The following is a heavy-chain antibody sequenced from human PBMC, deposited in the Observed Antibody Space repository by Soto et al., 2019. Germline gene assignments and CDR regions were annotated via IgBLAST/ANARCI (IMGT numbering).Heavy chain of an antibody. CDR3: ARDAGGVWKSTEGYDAFDI. CDR1: GGSISSYY. CDR2: IYYSGST. Sequence: SETLSLTCTVSGGSISSYYWSWIRQPPGKGLEWIGYIYYSGSTNYNPSLKSRVTISVDTSKNQFSLKLSSVTAADTAVYYCARDAGGVWKSTEGYDAFDIWGQGTMVTVSS. J-gene: IGHJ3*02. D-gene: IGHD1-1*01. V-gene: IGHV4-59*01.